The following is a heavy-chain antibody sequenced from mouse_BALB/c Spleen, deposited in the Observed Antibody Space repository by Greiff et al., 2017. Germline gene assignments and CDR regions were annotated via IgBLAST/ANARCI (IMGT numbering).Heavy chain of an antibody. CDR1: GYTFTDYY. V-gene: IGHV1-19*01. CDR3: ARGATMITKAY. CDR2: VNPYNGGT. Sequence: EVQLQQSGPELVKPGASVKMSCKASGYTFTDYYMDWVKQSHGESFEWIGRVNPYNGGTSYNQKFKGKATLTVDKSSSTAYMELNSLTSEDSAVYYCARGATMITKAYWGQGTLVTVSA. D-gene: IGHD2-4*01. J-gene: IGHJ3*01.